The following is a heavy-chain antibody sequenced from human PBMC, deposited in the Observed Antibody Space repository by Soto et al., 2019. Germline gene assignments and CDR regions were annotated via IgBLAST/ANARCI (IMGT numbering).Heavy chain of an antibody. CDR3: ARYSRDYVWGSYRYFDTYFDN. CDR2: INHSGST. J-gene: IGHJ4*02. V-gene: IGHV4-34*01. Sequence: SETLSLTCAVYGGSFSGYYWSWIRQPPGKGLEWIGEINHSGSTNYNPSLKSRVTISVDTSKNQFSLKLSSVTAADTAVYYCARYSRDYVWGSYRYFDTYFDNWGQGTLVTVSS. CDR1: GGSFSGYY. D-gene: IGHD3-16*02.